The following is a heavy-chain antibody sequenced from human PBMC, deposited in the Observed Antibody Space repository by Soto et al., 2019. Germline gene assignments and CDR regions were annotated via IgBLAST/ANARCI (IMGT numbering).Heavy chain of an antibody. J-gene: IGHJ4*02. V-gene: IGHV3-73*01. Sequence: HPAQSLTPSCPPSGFTSRASALQWVRQAAGQGLEWLGRIGSRGETYATTYAASVKGRFTISRDDSKKTVYLQMNSLESEDTAVYYCSRDDSDWFFNWGRGTLVTVSS. CDR1: GFTSRASA. D-gene: IGHD3-9*01. CDR3: SRDDSDWFFN. CDR2: IGSRGETYAT.